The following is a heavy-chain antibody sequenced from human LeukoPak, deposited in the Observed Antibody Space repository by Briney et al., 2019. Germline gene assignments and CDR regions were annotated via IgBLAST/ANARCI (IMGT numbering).Heavy chain of an antibody. D-gene: IGHD3-22*01. CDR1: GYTFTSYG. V-gene: IGHV1-18*01. J-gene: IGHJ4*02. CDR3: ARDRGSVNYDSTIGGPHGY. Sequence: ASVKVSCKASGYTFTSYGISWVRQAPGQGLEWMGWISAYNGNTNYAQKLQGRVTMTTDTSTSTAYMELRSLRSDDTAVYYCARDRGSVNYDSTIGGPHGYWGQGTLVTVSS. CDR2: ISAYNGNT.